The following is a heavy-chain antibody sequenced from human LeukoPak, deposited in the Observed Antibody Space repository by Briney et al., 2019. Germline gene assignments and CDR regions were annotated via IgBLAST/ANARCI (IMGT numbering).Heavy chain of an antibody. D-gene: IGHD2-8*02. CDR1: GFTFSSYA. Sequence: GGSLRLSCAASGFTFSSYAMSWVRQAPGKGLEWVSGISESGGSTYYADSVKGRFTISRDNSKNTLYLQTDSLRAEDTAVYYCAKDGSYCTGNVCLAEYFQHWGQGTLVTVSS. CDR2: ISESGGST. CDR3: AKDGSYCTGNVCLAEYFQH. V-gene: IGHV3-23*01. J-gene: IGHJ1*01.